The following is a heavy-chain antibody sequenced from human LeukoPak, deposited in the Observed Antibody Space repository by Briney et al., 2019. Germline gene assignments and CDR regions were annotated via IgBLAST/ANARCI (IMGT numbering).Heavy chain of an antibody. J-gene: IGHJ4*02. V-gene: IGHV3-23*01. CDR1: GFTFSLYG. CDR2: ISGSGGST. D-gene: IGHD6-19*01. Sequence: GGSLRLSCAASGFTFSLYGMSWVRQAPGKGLEWVSAISGSGGSTYYADSVKGRFTISRDNSKNTLYLQMNSLRAEDTAVYYCAKAANLAGIAVASGDYWGQGTLVTVSS. CDR3: AKAANLAGIAVASGDY.